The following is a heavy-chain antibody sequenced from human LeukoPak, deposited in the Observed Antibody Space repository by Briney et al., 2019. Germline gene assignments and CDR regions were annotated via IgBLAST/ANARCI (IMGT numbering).Heavy chain of an antibody. CDR2: IYYSGST. CDR1: GASINSYY. D-gene: IGHD4-17*01. Sequence: SETLSLTCTVSGASINSYYWSWIRQPPGKGLEWIGYIYYSGSTNYNPSLKSRVTISVDTSKNQFSLKLSSVTAADTAVYYCASVGYGDYVWGQGTLVTVSS. J-gene: IGHJ4*02. V-gene: IGHV4-59*01. CDR3: ASVGYGDYV.